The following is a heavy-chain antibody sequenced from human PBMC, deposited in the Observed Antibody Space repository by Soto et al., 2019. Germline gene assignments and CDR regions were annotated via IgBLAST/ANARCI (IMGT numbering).Heavy chain of an antibody. CDR3: ANGMKCEILPPVGMDV. Sequence: EVQLLESGGGLVQSGGSLRLSCAASGFTFSSYAMSWVRQAPGKGLEWVSAISGSGGSTYYADSVKGRFTISRDNSKNTLYLQMNRLRAEDTAVYCCANGMKCEILPPVGMDVWGQGTTVTVSS. D-gene: IGHD1-26*01. J-gene: IGHJ6*02. V-gene: IGHV3-23*01. CDR2: ISGSGGST. CDR1: GFTFSSYA.